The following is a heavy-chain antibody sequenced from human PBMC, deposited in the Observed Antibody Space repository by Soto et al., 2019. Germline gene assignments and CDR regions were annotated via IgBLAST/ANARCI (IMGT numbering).Heavy chain of an antibody. Sequence: SETLSLTCTVSGGSISSISYYWGWIRQPPGKGLEWIGGIYYSGSTYYNPSLKSRVTISVDASKNQFSLKLSSVTAADTAVYYCARHGGGSSSEYNWFDPWGQGTLVTVSS. CDR3: ARHGGGSSSEYNWFDP. V-gene: IGHV4-39*01. J-gene: IGHJ5*02. D-gene: IGHD6-13*01. CDR2: IYYSGST. CDR1: GGSISSISYY.